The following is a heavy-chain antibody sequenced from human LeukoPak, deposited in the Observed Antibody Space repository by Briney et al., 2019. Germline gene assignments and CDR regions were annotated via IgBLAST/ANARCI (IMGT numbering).Heavy chain of an antibody. CDR1: GGSISSGGYS. J-gene: IGHJ4*02. V-gene: IGHV4-30-2*01. CDR2: IYHSGST. D-gene: IGHD3-10*01. Sequence: SETLSLTCAVSGGSISSGGYSWSWIRQPPGKGLEWIGYIYHSGSTYYNPSLKSRVTISVDTSKNQFSLKLSSVTAADTAVYYCARGSYYYGSGSYYIYWGQGTLVTVSS. CDR3: ARGSYYYGSGSYYIY.